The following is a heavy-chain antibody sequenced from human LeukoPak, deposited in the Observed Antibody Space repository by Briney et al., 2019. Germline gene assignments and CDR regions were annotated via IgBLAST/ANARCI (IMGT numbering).Heavy chain of an antibody. D-gene: IGHD3-10*01. CDR2: LYTGGDT. J-gene: IGHJ4*02. Sequence: GGFLRLSGAVSGFSVSAHYMSWVRLAPGKGLECVSFLYTGGDTYYADSVKGRFTISRDNSKNTLYLQMNGLRAEDTAVYYCARGPGSRGIFDYWGQGTLVTVSS. CDR3: ARGPGSRGIFDY. CDR1: GFSVSAHY. V-gene: IGHV3-53*01.